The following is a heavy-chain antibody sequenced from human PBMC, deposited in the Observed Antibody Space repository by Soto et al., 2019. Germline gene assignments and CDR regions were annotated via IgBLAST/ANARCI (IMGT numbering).Heavy chain of an antibody. CDR1: GGSISSYY. CDR2: IYYSGST. V-gene: IGHV4-59*08. Sequence: ETLSLTCTVSGGSISSYYWSWIRQPPGKGLEWIGYIYYSGSTNCNPSLKSRVTISVDTSKNQFSLKLSSVTAADTAVYYCARRYGSAIDYWGQGTLVTVS. CDR3: ARRYGSAIDY. J-gene: IGHJ4*02. D-gene: IGHD1-26*01.